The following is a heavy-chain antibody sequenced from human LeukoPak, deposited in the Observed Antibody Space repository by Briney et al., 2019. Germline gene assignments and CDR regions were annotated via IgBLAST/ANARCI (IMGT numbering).Heavy chain of an antibody. J-gene: IGHJ6*03. V-gene: IGHV4-61*02. CDR2: IYTSGST. CDR3: ARVDYYYYMDV. Sequence: SETLSLTCTVSGGSISSGSYYWSWIRQPAGKGLEWIGRIYTSGSTNYNPSLKSRVTISVDTSKNQFSLKLSSVTPADTAVYYRARVDYYYYMDVWGKGTTVTVSS. CDR1: GGSISSGSYY.